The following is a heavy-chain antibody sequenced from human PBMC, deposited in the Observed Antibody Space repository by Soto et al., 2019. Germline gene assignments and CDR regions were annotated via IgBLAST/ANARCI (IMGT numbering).Heavy chain of an antibody. V-gene: IGHV4-59*01. CDR1: GGSISSYY. J-gene: IGHJ6*02. D-gene: IGHD3-10*01. CDR2: IYYSGST. CDR3: ARDSRAAGNPDYYYYGMDV. Sequence: QVQLQESGPGLVKPSETLSLTCTVSGGSISSYYWSWIRQPPGKGLEWIGYIYYSGSTNYNPSLKSRVTISVDTSKNQFSLKLSSVTAADTAVYYCARDSRAAGNPDYYYYGMDVWGQGTTVTVSS.